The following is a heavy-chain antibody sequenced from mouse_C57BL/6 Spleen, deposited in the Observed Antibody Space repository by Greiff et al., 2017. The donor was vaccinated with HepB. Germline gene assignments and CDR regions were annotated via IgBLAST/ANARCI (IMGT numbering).Heavy chain of an antibody. CDR2: ISSGSSTI. V-gene: IGHV5-17*01. Sequence: EVHLVESGGGLVKPGGSLKLSCAASGFTFSDYGMHWVRQAPEKGLEWVAYISSGSSTIYYADTVKGRFTISRDNAKNTLFLQMTSLRSEDTAMYYCARDYSNYDYAMDYWGQGTSVTVSS. J-gene: IGHJ4*01. CDR3: ARDYSNYDYAMDY. D-gene: IGHD2-5*01. CDR1: GFTFSDYG.